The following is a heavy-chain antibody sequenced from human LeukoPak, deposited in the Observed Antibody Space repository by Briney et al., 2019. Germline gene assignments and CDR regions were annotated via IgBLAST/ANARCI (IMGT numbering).Heavy chain of an antibody. J-gene: IGHJ3*02. CDR2: IIPIFGTA. Sequence: ASVKVSCKASGGTFSNYVISWVRQAPGQGLEWMGGIIPIFGTANYAQEFQGRVTITADESTSTAYMELSSLRSDDTAVYYCAREGIAAAVGAFDIWGQGTMVTVSS. CDR1: GGTFSNYV. D-gene: IGHD6-13*01. CDR3: AREGIAAAVGAFDI. V-gene: IGHV1-69*13.